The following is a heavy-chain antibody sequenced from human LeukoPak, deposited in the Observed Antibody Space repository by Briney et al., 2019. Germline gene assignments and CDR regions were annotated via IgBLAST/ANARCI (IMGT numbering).Heavy chain of an antibody. CDR1: GGSNSSYY. CDR2: IYYSGST. D-gene: IGHD3-16*01. J-gene: IGHJ4*02. V-gene: IGHV4-59*01. CDR3: ARDLLGGYFDY. Sequence: SETLSLTCTVSGGSNSSYYWSWIRQPPGKGLEWIGYIYYSGSTNYNPSLKSRVTISVDTSKNQFSLKLSSVTAADTAVYYCARDLLGGYFDYWGQGTLVTVSS.